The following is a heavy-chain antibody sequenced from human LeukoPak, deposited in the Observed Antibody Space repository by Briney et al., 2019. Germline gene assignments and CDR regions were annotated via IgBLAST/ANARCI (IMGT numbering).Heavy chain of an antibody. J-gene: IGHJ4*02. CDR2: ISAYNGNT. CDR3: ARDLLRIAVAQEGY. Sequence: GASVKVSCKASEYIYSRYGIIWVRQAPGQGLEWMGRISAYNGNTNYAQKFQGRVTMTTDTSTSTVYMELRSLRSDDTAVYYCARDLLRIAVAQEGYWGQGTLVTVSS. D-gene: IGHD6-19*01. CDR1: EYIYSRYG. V-gene: IGHV1-18*01.